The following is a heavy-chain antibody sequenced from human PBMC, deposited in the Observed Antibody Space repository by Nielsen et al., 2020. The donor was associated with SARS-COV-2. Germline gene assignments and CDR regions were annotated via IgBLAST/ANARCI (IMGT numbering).Heavy chain of an antibody. V-gene: IGHV7-4-1*02. D-gene: IGHD3-10*01. Sequence: WVRQAPGQGLEWMGWINTNTGNPTYAQGFTVRFVFSLDTSVSTAYLQISSLKAEDTAVYYCARGGVTMVRGGYYYYYMDVWGKGTTVTVSS. CDR3: ARGGVTMVRGGYYYYYMDV. CDR2: INTNTGNP. J-gene: IGHJ6*03.